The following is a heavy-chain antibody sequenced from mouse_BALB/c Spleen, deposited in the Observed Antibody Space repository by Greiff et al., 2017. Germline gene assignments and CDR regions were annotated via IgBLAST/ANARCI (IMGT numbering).Heavy chain of an antibody. CDR2: INPSNGGT. Sequence: VQLQQSGAELVKPGASVKLSCKASGYTFTSYYMYWVKQRPGQGLEWIGEINPSNGGTNFNEKFKSKATLTVDKSSSTAYMQLSSLTSEDSAVYYCTTLRLRSMDYWGQGTSVTVSS. V-gene: IGHV1S81*02. J-gene: IGHJ4*01. CDR1: GYTFTSYY. CDR3: TTLRLRSMDY. D-gene: IGHD1-2*01.